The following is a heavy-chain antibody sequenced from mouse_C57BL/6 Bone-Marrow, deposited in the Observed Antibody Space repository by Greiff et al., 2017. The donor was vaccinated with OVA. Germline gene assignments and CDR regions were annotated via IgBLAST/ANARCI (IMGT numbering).Heavy chain of an antibody. Sequence: QVTLKVSGPGILQPSQTLSLTCSFSGFSLSTFGMGFGWLRHPSGKGLEWLAHIWWADDKYYNPALQSRLTISKDTSKNQVFLMIANVDTADTATYYCARFGNYVVYFDYWGQGTTLTVSS. CDR2: IWWADDK. CDR1: GFSLSTFGMG. V-gene: IGHV8-8*01. J-gene: IGHJ2*01. D-gene: IGHD2-1*01. CDR3: ARFGNYVVYFDY.